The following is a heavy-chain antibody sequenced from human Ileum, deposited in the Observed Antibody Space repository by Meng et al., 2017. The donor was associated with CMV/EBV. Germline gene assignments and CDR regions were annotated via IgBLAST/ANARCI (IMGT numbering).Heavy chain of an antibody. Sequence: QGQRSGSGPGLGTPSGTLSLTCPVTGGSISSGTYYWAWIRQSPGKGLEWIGSIYYSGSTYDNPSLKSRVTMSVDTFKNQFSLKLTSVTAADTAVYYCAGDWGPYSSRGYFDPWGQGTLVTVSS. CDR3: AGDWGPYSSRGYFDP. D-gene: IGHD6-13*01. CDR2: IYYSGST. V-gene: IGHV4-39*07. J-gene: IGHJ5*02. CDR1: GGSISSGTYY.